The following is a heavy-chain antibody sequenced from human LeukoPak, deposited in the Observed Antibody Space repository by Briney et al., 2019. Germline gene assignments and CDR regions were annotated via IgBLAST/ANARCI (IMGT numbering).Heavy chain of an antibody. Sequence: SETLSLTCTVSGGSISSYYWSWIRQPPGEGLEWIGYIYYSGSTNYNPSLKSRVTISVDTSKNQFSLKLSSVTAADTAVYYCARHGCSGGSCSILFDYWGQGTLVTVSS. CDR1: GGSISSYY. J-gene: IGHJ4*02. CDR3: ARHGCSGGSCSILFDY. D-gene: IGHD2-15*01. V-gene: IGHV4-59*08. CDR2: IYYSGST.